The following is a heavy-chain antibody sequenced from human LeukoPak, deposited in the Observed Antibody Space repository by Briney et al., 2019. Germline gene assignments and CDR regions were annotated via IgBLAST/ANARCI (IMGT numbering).Heavy chain of an antibody. Sequence: SETLSLTCTVSGGSISSYYWSWIRQPPGKGLEWIGYIYYSESTNYNPSLKSRVTISVDTSKNQFSLKLSSVTAADTAVYYCARVDDILTGYPYFDYWGQGTLVTVSS. J-gene: IGHJ4*02. D-gene: IGHD3-9*01. V-gene: IGHV4-59*01. CDR1: GGSISSYY. CDR2: IYYSEST. CDR3: ARVDDILTGYPYFDY.